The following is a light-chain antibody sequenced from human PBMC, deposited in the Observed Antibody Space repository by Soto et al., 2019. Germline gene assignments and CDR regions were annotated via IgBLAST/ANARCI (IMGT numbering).Light chain of an antibody. Sequence: EIVMTQSPGSLSLSPGERATLSCRASQSVSSKYLGWYQQKPGQAPRLLIYGASSRANGIPDRFSGSGSGTDFTLTISRLEPEDFAVYYCQQYGSSPPWTFGQGTKVDIK. CDR2: GAS. CDR3: QQYGSSPPWT. J-gene: IGKJ1*01. CDR1: QSVSSKY. V-gene: IGKV3-20*01.